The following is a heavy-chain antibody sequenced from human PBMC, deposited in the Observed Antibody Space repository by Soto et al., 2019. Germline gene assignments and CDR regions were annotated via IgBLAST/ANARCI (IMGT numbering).Heavy chain of an antibody. CDR2: IYYSGST. CDR1: GGSMSRYY. D-gene: IGHD3-10*01. CDR3: ARYGSGSSVWFDP. J-gene: IGHJ5*02. V-gene: IGHV4-59*01. Sequence: PSETLSLTCSGSGGSMSRYYWSWIRQPPGKGMEWIGYIYYSGSTNYNPSLKSRVTISVDTSKNQFSLKLSSVTAADTAVYYCARYGSGSSVWFDPWGQGTLVTVSS.